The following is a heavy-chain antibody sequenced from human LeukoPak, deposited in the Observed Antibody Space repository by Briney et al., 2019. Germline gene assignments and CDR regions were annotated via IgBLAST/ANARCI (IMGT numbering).Heavy chain of an antibody. Sequence: GASVKVSCKTIGGRFKSYGFGWVRQAPGQGLEWMGGIIPIFDRPNYAQKFEGRVTITADKSTNTTYMEISSLTSDDTAVYYCARDAQWELRAFDVWGRGTMVIVSS. CDR3: ARDAQWELRAFDV. D-gene: IGHD1-26*01. CDR2: IIPIFDRP. CDR1: GGRFKSYG. J-gene: IGHJ3*01. V-gene: IGHV1-69*06.